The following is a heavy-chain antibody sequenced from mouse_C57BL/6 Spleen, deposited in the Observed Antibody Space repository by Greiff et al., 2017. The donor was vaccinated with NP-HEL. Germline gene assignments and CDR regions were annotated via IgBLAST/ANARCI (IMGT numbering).Heavy chain of an antibody. CDR3: ARYYYGSSHFDY. J-gene: IGHJ2*01. Sequence: QVQLKQPGAELVKPGASVKMSCKASGYTFTSYWITWVKQRPGQGLEWIGDIYPGSGSTNYNEKFKSKATLTVDTSSSTAYMKRSSLTSVDSAVYDCARYYYGSSHFDYWGQGTTLTVSS. D-gene: IGHD1-1*01. CDR1: GYTFTSYW. CDR2: IYPGSGST. V-gene: IGHV1-55*01.